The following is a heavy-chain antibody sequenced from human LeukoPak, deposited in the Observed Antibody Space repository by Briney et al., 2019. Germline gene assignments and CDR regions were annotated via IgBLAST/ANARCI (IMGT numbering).Heavy chain of an antibody. D-gene: IGHD2-15*01. CDR1: GGSFSGHY. V-gene: IGHV4-34*01. Sequence: PSETLSLTCAVYGGSFSGHYWNWIRQSPGRGLEWIGEINHIGSANYNPSLKSRVSLSVDTSKNQFSLKLNSVTAADTAVYYCARRVVGATNYFGYWGQGTLVTVSS. CDR2: INHIGSA. CDR3: ARRVVGATNYFGY. J-gene: IGHJ4*02.